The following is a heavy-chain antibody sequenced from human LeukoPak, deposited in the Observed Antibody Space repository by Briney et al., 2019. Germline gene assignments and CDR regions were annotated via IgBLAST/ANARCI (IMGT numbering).Heavy chain of an antibody. CDR2: IYIGGSA. D-gene: IGHD1-26*01. Sequence: GGSLRLSCAASGLTVSNTYMSWVRQAPGRGLEWVSVIYIGGSAYYGDSVKGRFSISRDNAENTVYLQMTSLRVEDTAVYYCARCKIGSHFDYWGQGTLVTVSS. CDR3: ARCKIGSHFDY. CDR1: GLTVSNTY. V-gene: IGHV3-53*01. J-gene: IGHJ4*02.